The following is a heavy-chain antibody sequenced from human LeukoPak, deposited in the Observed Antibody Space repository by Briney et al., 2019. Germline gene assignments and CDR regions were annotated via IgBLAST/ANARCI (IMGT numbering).Heavy chain of an antibody. CDR2: ISGSGGST. V-gene: IGHV3-23*01. J-gene: IGHJ2*01. CDR3: AKRTYCSGGSCHYWYFDL. Sequence: PGGSLRLSCAASGFTFSSYAMSWVRQAPGKGLEWVSAISGSGGSTYYADSVKGRFTISRDNSQNTLYLQMNSLRAEDTAVYYCAKRTYCSGGSCHYWYFDLWGRGTLVTVSS. D-gene: IGHD2-15*01. CDR1: GFTFSSYA.